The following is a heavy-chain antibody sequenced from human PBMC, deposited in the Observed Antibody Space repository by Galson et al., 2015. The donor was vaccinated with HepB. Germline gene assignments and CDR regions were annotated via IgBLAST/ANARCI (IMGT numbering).Heavy chain of an antibody. CDR1: GFTFSSYG. Sequence: SLRLSCAASGFTFSSYGMHWVRQAPGKGLEWVAVIWYDGSKEYYADTVKGRFTISRDNSKNTLYLQTSSLRAEDTAVYYCARGPPYDWNYVDYWGQGTLVTVSS. V-gene: IGHV3-33*08. CDR2: IWYDGSKE. J-gene: IGHJ4*02. D-gene: IGHD1-20*01. CDR3: ARGPPYDWNYVDY.